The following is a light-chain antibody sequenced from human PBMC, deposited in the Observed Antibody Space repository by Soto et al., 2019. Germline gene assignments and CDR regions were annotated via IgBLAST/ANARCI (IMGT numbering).Light chain of an antibody. J-gene: IGKJ5*01. CDR3: QNHDSAPIT. Sequence: EIQMTQSPSSLSASVGDRVTITCRASQGISNYLAWYQQKPGKFPKLLIYAASTLQSGVPSRFSGSGSGTDFTLTISSLQPEDVASYYCQNHDSAPITFGQGTRLEIK. CDR2: AAS. CDR1: QGISNY. V-gene: IGKV1-27*01.